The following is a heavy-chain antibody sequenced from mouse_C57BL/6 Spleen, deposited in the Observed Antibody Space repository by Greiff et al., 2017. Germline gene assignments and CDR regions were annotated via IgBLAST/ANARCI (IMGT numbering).Heavy chain of an antibody. CDR2: IDPSDSYT. CDR3: ARSGGSLAMDY. D-gene: IGHD3-1*01. J-gene: IGHJ4*01. CDR1: GYTFTSYW. V-gene: IGHV1-69*01. Sequence: QVQLQQPGAELVMPGASVKLSCKASGYTFTSYWMHWVKQRPGPGLEWIGEIDPSDSYTNYNQKFKGKSTLTVDKSSSTAYMQLSSLTSEDSAVYYCARSGGSLAMDYWGQGTSVTVSS.